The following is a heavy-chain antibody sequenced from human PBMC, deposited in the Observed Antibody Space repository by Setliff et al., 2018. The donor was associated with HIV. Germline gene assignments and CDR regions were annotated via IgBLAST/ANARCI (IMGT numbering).Heavy chain of an antibody. Sequence: SETLLTCTVSGGSISSYYWSWIRQPAGKGLEWIGRFYTSGSTNYNPSLKSRVTMSVDTSKNQFSLKVRYVTAADTAIYYCAREIWGQVAHVPYGMDVWGQGTTVTVSS. J-gene: IGHJ6*02. CDR1: GGSISSYY. D-gene: IGHD5-12*01. V-gene: IGHV4-4*07. CDR3: AREIWGQVAHVPYGMDV. CDR2: FYTSGST.